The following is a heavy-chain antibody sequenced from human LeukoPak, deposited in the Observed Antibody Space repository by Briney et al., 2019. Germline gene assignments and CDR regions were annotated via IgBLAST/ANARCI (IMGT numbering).Heavy chain of an antibody. D-gene: IGHD3-22*01. J-gene: IGHJ4*02. CDR3: ARFLQKAGYYYDSSGFLDY. CDR2: ISAYNGNT. Sequence: GASVNVSCKASGYTFTSYGISWVRQAPGQGLEWMGWISAYNGNTNYAQKLQGRVTMTTDTSTSTAYMELRSLRSDDTAVYYCARFLQKAGYYYDSSGFLDYWGQGTLVTVSS. CDR1: GYTFTSYG. V-gene: IGHV1-18*01.